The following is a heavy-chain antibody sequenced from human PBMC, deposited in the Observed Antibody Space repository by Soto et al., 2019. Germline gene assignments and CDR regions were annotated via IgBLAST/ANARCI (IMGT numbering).Heavy chain of an antibody. D-gene: IGHD6-19*01. Sequence: ASVKVSCKASGYTFTSYAMHWVRQAPGQRLEWMGWINAGNGNTKYSQKFQGRVTITRDTSASTAYMELSSLRSEDTAVYYCASSYSSGWYPSYYYYGMDVWGQGTTVTVSS. CDR1: GYTFTSYA. J-gene: IGHJ6*02. CDR3: ASSYSSGWYPSYYYYGMDV. CDR2: INAGNGNT. V-gene: IGHV1-3*01.